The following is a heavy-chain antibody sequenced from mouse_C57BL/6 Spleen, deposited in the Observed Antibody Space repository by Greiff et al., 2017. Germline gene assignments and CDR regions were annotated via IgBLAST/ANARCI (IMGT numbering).Heavy chain of an antibody. J-gene: IGHJ3*01. V-gene: IGHV14-3*01. CDR3: ARRGLSKGWFAC. CDR2: IYPGNGNT. D-gene: IGHD1-3*01. Sequence: VQLQQSVAELVRPGASVKLSCTASGFNFKNSYMHWVKQRPEKGLEWIGRIYPGNGNTKYAPKFKGKATITAYKSSNTAYLQLSSLTSEDTAIYYCARRGLSKGWFACWGPDTLVTFST. CDR1: GFNFKNSY.